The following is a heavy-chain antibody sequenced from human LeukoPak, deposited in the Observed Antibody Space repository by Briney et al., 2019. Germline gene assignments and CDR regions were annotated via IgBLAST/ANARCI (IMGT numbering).Heavy chain of an antibody. CDR3: AKGKNGTGYLNWFDP. CDR2: ISGSGGTT. D-gene: IGHD3-9*01. V-gene: IGHV3-23*01. CDR1: GFTFSSYA. J-gene: IGHJ5*02. Sequence: GGSLRLSCAASGFTFSSYAMTWMRQAPGKGLEWVSTISGSGGTTYYADSVKGRFIISRDNSKNTLYLQMNSLRADDTAVYYCAKGKNGTGYLNWFDPWGEGTLVTVSS.